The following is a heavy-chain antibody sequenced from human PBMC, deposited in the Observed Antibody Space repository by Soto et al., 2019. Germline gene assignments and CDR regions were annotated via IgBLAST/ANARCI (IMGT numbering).Heavy chain of an antibody. CDR2: ISGSGDKT. CDR1: GFTFKYYA. CDR3: ARESKWYGGQYFQD. V-gene: IGHV3-23*01. D-gene: IGHD2-8*01. Sequence: EVQLLQSGGGLAQPGTSLSLSCAASGFTFKYYAMTWVRQAPGKGLEWVSTISGSGDKTDYADSVKGRLRVSRDNSKDTMYFQVDSLSDDDTALYYCARESKWYGGQYFQDWGQGTLVTVSS. J-gene: IGHJ1*01.